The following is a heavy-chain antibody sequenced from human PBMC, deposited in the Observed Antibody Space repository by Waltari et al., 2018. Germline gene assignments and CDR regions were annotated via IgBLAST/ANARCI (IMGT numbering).Heavy chain of an antibody. Sequence: QVQLAQSGAEMKKPGASVKVSCKASGYTFTTYPIHWVRQAPGQGLEWMGWINAGNGNTKYSHNFQGRLTITRDTSATTAYMELSSLTSEDTALYYCAKDGGWYYLESWGQGTLVTVSS. CDR2: INAGNGNT. V-gene: IGHV1-3*01. CDR3: AKDGGWYYLES. J-gene: IGHJ4*02. D-gene: IGHD6-19*01. CDR1: GYTFTTYP.